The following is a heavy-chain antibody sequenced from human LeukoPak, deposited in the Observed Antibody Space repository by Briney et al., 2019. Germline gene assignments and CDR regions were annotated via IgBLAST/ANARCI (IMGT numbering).Heavy chain of an antibody. J-gene: IGHJ5*02. CDR1: GFTFSSYR. V-gene: IGHV3-30*02. CDR2: IRYDVSNK. CDR3: AKDFYSSSWYGFSNWFDP. D-gene: IGHD6-13*01. Sequence: GGSLRLSCAASGFTFSSYRMHWVRQAPAKGLAGVAFIRYDVSNKYYAGSMTGRFTISRDNSKNTLYLQMNSLRAEDTAVYYCAKDFYSSSWYGFSNWFDPWGQGTLVTVSS.